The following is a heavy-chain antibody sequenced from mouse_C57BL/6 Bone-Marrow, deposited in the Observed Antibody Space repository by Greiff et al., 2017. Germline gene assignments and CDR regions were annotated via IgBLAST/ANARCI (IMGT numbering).Heavy chain of an antibody. J-gene: IGHJ3*01. CDR1: GYTFTSYW. V-gene: IGHV1-61*01. CDR2: IYPSDSET. D-gene: IGHD1-1*01. CDR3: ARGYYYGSSYYRFAY. Sequence: QVQLQQPGAELVRPASSVKLSCKASGYTFTSYWLDWVKQSPGQGLEWIGNIYPSDSETHYPQKLKDKATLTVDNSSSTAYMQLSILTSEDSAVYYCARGYYYGSSYYRFAYWGQGTLVSVSA.